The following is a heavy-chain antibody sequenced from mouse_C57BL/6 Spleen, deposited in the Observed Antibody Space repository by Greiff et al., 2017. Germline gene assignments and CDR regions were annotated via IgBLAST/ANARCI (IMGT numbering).Heavy chain of an antibody. Sequence: EVQLQQSGPELVKPGASVKISCKASGYTFTDYYMNWVKQSHGKSLEWIGDINPNNGGTSYNQKFKGKATLTVDKSSSTAYMVLRSLTSEDSAVYYCAESYDYDIAMDYWGQGTSVTVSS. CDR1: GYTFTDYY. D-gene: IGHD2-4*01. J-gene: IGHJ4*01. CDR2: INPNNGGT. CDR3: AESYDYDIAMDY. V-gene: IGHV1-26*01.